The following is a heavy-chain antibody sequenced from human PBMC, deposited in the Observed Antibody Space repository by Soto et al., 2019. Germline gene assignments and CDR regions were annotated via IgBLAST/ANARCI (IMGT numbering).Heavy chain of an antibody. CDR3: ARFNTGTYYAAFEI. J-gene: IGHJ3*02. CDR2: IYYSGST. D-gene: IGHD1-26*01. CDR1: GGSISSSNW. V-gene: IGHV4-4*02. Sequence: QVQLQESGPGLVKPSGTLSLTCAVSGGSISSSNWWSWVRQPPGKGLEWIGEIYYSGSTNYNPSLKSRVTLSVDKSKNQFSLKLSSVTAAATAVYYCARFNTGTYYAAFEIWGQGTMVTVSS.